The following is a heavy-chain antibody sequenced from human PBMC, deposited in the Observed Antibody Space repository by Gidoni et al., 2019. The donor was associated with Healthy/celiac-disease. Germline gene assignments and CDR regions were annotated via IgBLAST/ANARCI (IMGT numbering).Heavy chain of an antibody. Sequence: EVQLVESGGGLVQPGRSLRLSCAASGFTFDDYAMHWVRQAPGKGLEWVSGISWNSGSIGYADSVKGRFTISRDNAKNSLYLQMNSLRAEDTALYYCAKDCGGSCYDYWGQGTLVTVSS. V-gene: IGHV3-9*01. CDR1: GFTFDDYA. CDR2: ISWNSGSI. D-gene: IGHD2-15*01. J-gene: IGHJ4*02. CDR3: AKDCGGSCYDY.